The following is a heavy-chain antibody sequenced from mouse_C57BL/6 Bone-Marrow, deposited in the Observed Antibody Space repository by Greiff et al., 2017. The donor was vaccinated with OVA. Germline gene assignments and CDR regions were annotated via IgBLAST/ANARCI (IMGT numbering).Heavy chain of an antibody. V-gene: IGHV1-85*01. J-gene: IGHJ2*01. Sequence: VQLQQSGPELVKPGASVKLSCKASGYTFTSYDINWVKQRPEQGLEWIGYIYPRDGSTKYNEKFKGKATLTADKSSSTAYMQLNSLTSEDSAVYFCARVGSLYYFDYWGQGTTLTVSS. CDR2: IYPRDGST. CDR3: ARVGSLYYFDY. D-gene: IGHD4-1*01. CDR1: GYTFTSYD.